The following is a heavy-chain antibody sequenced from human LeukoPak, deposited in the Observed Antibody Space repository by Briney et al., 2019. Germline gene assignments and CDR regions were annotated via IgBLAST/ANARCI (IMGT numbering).Heavy chain of an antibody. V-gene: IGHV4-38-2*02. D-gene: IGHD5-18*01. CDR2: IYHSGST. Sequence: PSETLSLTCTVSGYSISSGYYWGWIRQPPGKGLEWIGSIYHSGSTYYNLSLKSRVTISVDTSKNQFSLKLSSVTAADTAVYYCARDLQAVVDTAMVYWGQGTLVTVSS. J-gene: IGHJ4*02. CDR3: ARDLQAVVDTAMVY. CDR1: GYSISSGYY.